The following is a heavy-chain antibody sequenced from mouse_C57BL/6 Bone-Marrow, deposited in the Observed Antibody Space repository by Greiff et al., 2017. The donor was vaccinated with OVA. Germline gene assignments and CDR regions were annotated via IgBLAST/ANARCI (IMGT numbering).Heavy chain of an antibody. J-gene: IGHJ2*01. Sequence: VQLQQSGPELVKPGASVKISCKASGYTFTDYYMNWVKQSHGKSLEWIGDINPNNGGTSYNQKFKGKATLTVDKSSSTAYMELRSLTSEDSAVYYCARSLGLLLDYWGQGTTLTVSS. CDR1: GYTFTDYY. CDR2: INPNNGGT. D-gene: IGHD1-1*01. CDR3: ARSLGLLLDY. V-gene: IGHV1-26*01.